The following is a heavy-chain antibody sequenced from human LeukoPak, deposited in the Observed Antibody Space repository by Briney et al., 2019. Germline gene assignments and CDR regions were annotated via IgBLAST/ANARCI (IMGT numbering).Heavy chain of an antibody. V-gene: IGHV4-61*08. J-gene: IGHJ3*02. D-gene: IGHD6-19*01. Sequence: TSETLSLTCTVSGGSISSGGYYWSWIRQHPGKGLEWIGYIYYSGSTNYNPSLKSRVTISVDTSKNQFSLKLSSVTAADTAVYYCARDRAMAGTDAFDIWGQGTMVTVSS. CDR2: IYYSGST. CDR1: GGSISSGGYY. CDR3: ARDRAMAGTDAFDI.